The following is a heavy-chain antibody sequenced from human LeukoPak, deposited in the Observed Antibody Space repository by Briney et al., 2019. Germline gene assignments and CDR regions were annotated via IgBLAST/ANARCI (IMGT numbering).Heavy chain of an antibody. Sequence: ASVKVSCKASGGTFSSYAISWVRQAPGQGLEWMGWISAYNGNTNYAQKLQGRVTMTTDTSTSTAYMELRSLRSDDTAVYYCARDADYYDSSGSHSRLFDYWGQGTLVTVSS. CDR3: ARDADYYDSSGSHSRLFDY. CDR2: ISAYNGNT. V-gene: IGHV1-18*01. J-gene: IGHJ4*02. D-gene: IGHD3-22*01. CDR1: GGTFSSYA.